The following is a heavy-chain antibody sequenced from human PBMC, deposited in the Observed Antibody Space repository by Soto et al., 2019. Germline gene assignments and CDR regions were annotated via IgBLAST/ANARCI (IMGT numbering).Heavy chain of an antibody. Sequence: QVQLVQSGAEVKKPGSSVKVSCKASGGTFSSYTISWVRQAPGQGLEWMGRIIPILGIANYAQKFQGRVTXTEXKATSTAYMERSSLRSEDTAVYYCARVRKSHYFDYWGQGTLVTVSS. J-gene: IGHJ4*02. CDR1: GGTFSSYT. CDR3: ARVRKSHYFDY. CDR2: IIPILGIA. V-gene: IGHV1-69*02.